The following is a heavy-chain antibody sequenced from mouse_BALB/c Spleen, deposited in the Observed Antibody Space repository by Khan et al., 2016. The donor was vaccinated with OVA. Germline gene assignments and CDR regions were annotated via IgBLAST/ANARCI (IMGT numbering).Heavy chain of an antibody. V-gene: IGHV1-77*01. CDR1: GYTFTDFY. CDR3: ARRNYFGYTVAY. J-gene: IGHJ3*01. CDR2: ISPGSGGT. D-gene: IGHD1-2*01. Sequence: QVQLKQSGAELARPGASVKLSCKASGYTFTDFYINWVKQRTGQGLEWIGEISPGSGGTYYNEKFKGKATLTADKSSSTAYMQLSSLTSEASAVYFCARRNYFGYTVAYWGQGTLVTVSA.